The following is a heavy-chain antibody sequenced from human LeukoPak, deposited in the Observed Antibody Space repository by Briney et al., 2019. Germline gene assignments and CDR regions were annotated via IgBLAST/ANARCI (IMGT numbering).Heavy chain of an antibody. J-gene: IGHJ4*02. CDR1: GYTFTGYY. CDR2: INPNGGGT. CDR3: ARAWYYYDSSGYYQIDY. D-gene: IGHD3-22*01. Sequence: GASVKVSCKASGYTFTGYYMHWVRQAPGQGLEWMGRINPNGGGTNYAQKFQGRVTMTRDTSISTAYMELSRLRSDDTAVYYCARAWYYYDSSGYYQIDYWGQGTLVTVSS. V-gene: IGHV1-2*06.